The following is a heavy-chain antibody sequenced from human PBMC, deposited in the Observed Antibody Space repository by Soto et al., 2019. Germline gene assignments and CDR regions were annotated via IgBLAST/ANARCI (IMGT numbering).Heavy chain of an antibody. V-gene: IGHV4-59*01. J-gene: IGHJ6*02. CDR1: GGSISSYY. CDR2: IYYSGST. Sequence: PSETLSLTCTVSGGSISSYYWSWIRQPPGKGLEWIGYIYYSGSTNYNPSLKSRVTISVDTSKNQFSLKLSSVTAADTAVYYCARGPEVTMILEWVYGMDVWGQVTTFTVSS. CDR3: ARGPEVTMILEWVYGMDV. D-gene: IGHD3-22*01.